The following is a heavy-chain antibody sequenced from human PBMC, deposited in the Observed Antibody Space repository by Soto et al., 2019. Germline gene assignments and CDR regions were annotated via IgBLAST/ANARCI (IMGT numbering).Heavy chain of an antibody. Sequence: ASVKVSCKASGYTFSGYYIHWVRQAPGQGLEWMGWINTNSGGPKYAQKFRGRVTITRDTSVSTAYMELTNLTFDDTAVYFCARDLKPGPSKVWFDPWGQGTLVTVSS. CDR1: GYTFSGYY. CDR3: ARDLKPGPSKVWFDP. CDR2: INTNSGGP. J-gene: IGHJ5*02. V-gene: IGHV1-2*02. D-gene: IGHD2-2*01.